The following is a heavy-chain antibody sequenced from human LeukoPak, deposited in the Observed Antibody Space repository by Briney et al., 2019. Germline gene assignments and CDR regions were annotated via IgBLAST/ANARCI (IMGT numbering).Heavy chain of an antibody. V-gene: IGHV1-18*01. CDR1: GYTFTSYG. J-gene: IGHJ4*02. Sequence: GASVKVSCKASGYTFTSYGISWVRQAPGQGLEWMGWISAYNGNTNYAQKLQGRVTMTTDTSTSTAYMELRSLRSDDTAVYYCARTYYYDSSGYYTPYYFDYWGQGTLVTVSS. CDR3: ARTYYYDSSGYYTPYYFDY. D-gene: IGHD3-22*01. CDR2: ISAYNGNT.